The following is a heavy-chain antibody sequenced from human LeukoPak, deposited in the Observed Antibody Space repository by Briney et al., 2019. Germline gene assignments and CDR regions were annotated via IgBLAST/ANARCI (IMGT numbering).Heavy chain of an antibody. V-gene: IGHV3-30*03. J-gene: IGHJ4*02. CDR3: VRGSKIRGVIPEGEFDY. CDR2: ISYDGKKN. Sequence: PGGSLRLSCAASGFTFSSHGIHWVRQAPGKGLEWEAVISYDGKKNYYADSVKGRFTLTRDDSANTLSLQMNSLRAEDTAVYYCVRGSKIRGVIPEGEFDYWGQGTLVTVSS. D-gene: IGHD3-10*01. CDR1: GFTFSSHG.